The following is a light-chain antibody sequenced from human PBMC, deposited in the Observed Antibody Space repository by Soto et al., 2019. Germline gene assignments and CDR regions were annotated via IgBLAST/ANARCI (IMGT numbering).Light chain of an antibody. CDR1: STDFENYNL. V-gene: IGLV2-23*01. CDR2: EGT. CDR3: SSYAGSSARVV. J-gene: IGLJ2*01. Sequence: QSVLTQPASVSGSPGQSITISGTRSSTDFENYNLVSWYQHCPDKAPKLIIYEGTKRPSEISDRFSGSESDTTASLIISGLQPEDEADYYCSSYAGSSARVVFGGGTKLTVL.